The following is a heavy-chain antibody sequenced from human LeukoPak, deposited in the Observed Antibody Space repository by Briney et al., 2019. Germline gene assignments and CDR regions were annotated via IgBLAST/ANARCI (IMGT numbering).Heavy chain of an antibody. CDR3: TRTMVRGVRQYYYYGIDV. CDR1: GGSLSSGAYY. Sequence: SETLSLTCTLSGGSLSSGAYYCSWVRQPPGRCLESIGYIYYSGSTYYNPSLKSRVTISVDTAKNQFSLKLSSVTAADTAVYYCTRTMVRGVRQYYYYGIDVWGKGTTVTVSS. CDR2: IYYSGST. V-gene: IGHV4-30-4*01. J-gene: IGHJ6*04. D-gene: IGHD3-10*01.